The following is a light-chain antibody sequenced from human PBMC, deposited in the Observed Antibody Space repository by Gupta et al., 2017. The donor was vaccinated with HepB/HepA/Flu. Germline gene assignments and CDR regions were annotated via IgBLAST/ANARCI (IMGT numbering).Light chain of an antibody. Sequence: QSVLTQPPSASGTPGQRVTISCSGSSSNIGTNYVYWYTQLPGTAPQLLIYKTTQRPSWVPDRFSGSKSGTSASLAISGLRSEDEVDYYCAAWDDSVSGPVFGGGTKRTV. CDR1: SSNIGTNY. J-gene: IGLJ3*02. V-gene: IGLV1-47*01. CDR3: AAWDDSVSGPV. CDR2: KTT.